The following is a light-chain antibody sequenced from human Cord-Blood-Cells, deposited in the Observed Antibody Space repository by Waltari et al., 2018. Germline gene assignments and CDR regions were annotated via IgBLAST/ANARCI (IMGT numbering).Light chain of an antibody. CDR3: SSYTSSSTLV. J-gene: IGLJ2*01. V-gene: IGLV2-14*01. Sequence: QSALTQPASVSGSPGKSNTISCTGNSSDVGGDNYVSWYQQHPGKAPKLMIYDVSNRPSGVSNRFSGSKSGNTASLTISGLQAEDEADYYCSSYTSSSTLVFGGGTKLTVL. CDR2: DVS. CDR1: SSDVGGDNY.